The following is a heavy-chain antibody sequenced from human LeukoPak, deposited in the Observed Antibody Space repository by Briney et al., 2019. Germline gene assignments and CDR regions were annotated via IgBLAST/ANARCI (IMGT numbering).Heavy chain of an antibody. Sequence: GGALILSCAAYGFASGFTFSSYAMSWVRQAQGKGLEWVASINGCAATTNSADTVKGRFTISRDNSKNTLYLQMNSLGADDTAVYYCAKAPATGQGYYFYYMDVWGKGTTVTVSS. CDR1: GFTFSSYA. D-gene: IGHD3-9*01. CDR2: INGCAATT. J-gene: IGHJ6*03. V-gene: IGHV3-23*01. CDR3: AKAPATGQGYYFYYMDV.